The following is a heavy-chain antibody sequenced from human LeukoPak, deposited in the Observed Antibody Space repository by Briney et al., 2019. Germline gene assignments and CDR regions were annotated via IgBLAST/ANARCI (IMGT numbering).Heavy chain of an antibody. CDR3: AKDSDLIRGYSYGSFDY. Sequence: GSLRLSCAASGFTFSSYGMHWVRQAPGKGLEWVAFIRYDGSNKYYADSVKGRFTISRDNSKNTLYLQMNSLRAEDTAVYYCAKDSDLIRGYSYGSFDYWGQGTLVTVSS. CDR2: IRYDGSNK. CDR1: GFTFSSYG. V-gene: IGHV3-30*02. D-gene: IGHD5-18*01. J-gene: IGHJ4*02.